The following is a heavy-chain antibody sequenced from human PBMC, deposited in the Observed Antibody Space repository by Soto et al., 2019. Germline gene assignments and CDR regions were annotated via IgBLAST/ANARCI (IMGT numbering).Heavy chain of an antibody. CDR2: XXYDGSNK. Sequence: QVQLVESGGGVVQPGRSLRLSCAASGFTFSSYAMHWVRQAPGKGLXXXXXXXYDGSNKYYADSVKGRFTISRDNSKNTLYLQMNSLRAEDTAVYYCARVNSGSPDYWGQGTLVTVSS. J-gene: IGHJ4*02. CDR3: ARVNSGSPDY. CDR1: GFTFSSYA. D-gene: IGHD1-26*01. V-gene: IGHV3-30-3*01.